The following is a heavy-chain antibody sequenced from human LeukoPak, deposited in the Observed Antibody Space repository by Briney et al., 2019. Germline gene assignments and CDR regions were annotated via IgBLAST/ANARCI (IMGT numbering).Heavy chain of an antibody. CDR1: GGSISSSSYY. V-gene: IGHV4-39*07. CDR2: IYYSGST. D-gene: IGHD3-22*01. J-gene: IGHJ4*02. Sequence: SETLSLTCTVSGGSISSSSYYWGWIRQPPGKGLEWIGSIYYSGSTYYNPSLKSRVTMSVDTSKNQFSLKLSSVTAADTAVYYCARDLTDYYELDYWGQGTLVTVSS. CDR3: ARDLTDYYELDY.